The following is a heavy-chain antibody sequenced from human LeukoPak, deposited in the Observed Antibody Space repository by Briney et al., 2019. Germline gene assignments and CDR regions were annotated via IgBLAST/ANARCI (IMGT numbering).Heavy chain of an antibody. CDR2: ISAYNGNT. CDR3: ARDSCDWNGRSYYYYMDV. J-gene: IGHJ6*03. CDR1: GYTFTSYG. Sequence: ASVKVSCKASGYTFTSYGISWVRQAPGQGLEWMGWISAYNGNTNYAQKLQGRVTMTTDTSTSTAYMELRSLRSDDTAVYYCARDSCDWNGRSYYYYMDVWGKGTTVTVSS. D-gene: IGHD1-1*01. V-gene: IGHV1-18*01.